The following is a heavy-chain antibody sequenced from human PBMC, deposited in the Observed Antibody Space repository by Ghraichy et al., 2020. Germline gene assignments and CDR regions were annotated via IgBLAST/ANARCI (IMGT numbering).Heavy chain of an antibody. Sequence: GGSLRLSCAASGFTVSSNYMSWVRQAPGKGLEWVSVIYSGGSTYYADSVKGRFNISRDNSKNTLYLQMNSLRAEDTAVYYCATLTVTPFDYWGQGTLVTVSS. V-gene: IGHV3-53*01. CDR2: IYSGGST. J-gene: IGHJ4*02. CDR3: ATLTVTPFDY. CDR1: GFTVSSNY. D-gene: IGHD4-17*01.